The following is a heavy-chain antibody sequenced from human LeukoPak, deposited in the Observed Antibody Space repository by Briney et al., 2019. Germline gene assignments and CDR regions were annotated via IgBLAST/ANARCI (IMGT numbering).Heavy chain of an antibody. CDR1: GGSISSSRYY. V-gene: IGHV4-39*02. CDR3: ARPNDYDSSGLWFFDY. CDR2: IYYSGST. D-gene: IGHD3-22*01. J-gene: IGHJ4*02. Sequence: SETLSLTCTVSGGSISSSRYYWGWIRQPPGKGLEWIGSIYYSGSTYYHPSLKSRVTISVDTPKNHFSLKLSSVTAADTAVYYCARPNDYDSSGLWFFDYWGQGTLVTVSS.